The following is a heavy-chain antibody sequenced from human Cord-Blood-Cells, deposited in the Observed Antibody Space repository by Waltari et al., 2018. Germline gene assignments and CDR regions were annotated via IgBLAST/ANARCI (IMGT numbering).Heavy chain of an antibody. CDR1: GGSFSGYY. CDR2: INHSGST. J-gene: IGHJ6*02. CDR3: ARDYDFWSGYFNSTRHRDYYYGMDV. D-gene: IGHD3-3*01. Sequence: QVQLQQWGAGLLKPSETLSLTCAVYGGSFSGYYWSWIRQPPGKGLEWIGEINHSGSTNYNPSLKSRVTISVDTSKNQFSLKLSSVTAADTAVYYCARDYDFWSGYFNSTRHRDYYYGMDVWGQGTTVTVSS. V-gene: IGHV4-34*01.